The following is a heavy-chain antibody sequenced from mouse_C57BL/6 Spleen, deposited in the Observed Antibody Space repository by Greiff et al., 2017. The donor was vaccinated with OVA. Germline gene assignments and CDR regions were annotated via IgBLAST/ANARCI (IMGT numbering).Heavy chain of an antibody. Sequence: EVQLQESGPELVKPGASVKIPCKASGYTFTDYNMDWVKQSHGKSLEWIGDINPNNGGTIYNQKFKGKATLTVDKSSSTAYMELRSLTSEDTAVYYCARAGLYYGNPAWFAYWGQGTLVTVSA. V-gene: IGHV1-18*01. CDR1: GYTFTDYN. CDR3: ARAGLYYGNPAWFAY. J-gene: IGHJ3*01. CDR2: INPNNGGT. D-gene: IGHD2-1*01.